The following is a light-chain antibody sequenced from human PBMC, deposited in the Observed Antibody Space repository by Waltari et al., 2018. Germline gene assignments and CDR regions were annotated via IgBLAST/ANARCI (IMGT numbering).Light chain of an antibody. CDR3: SSYTSIIPPFL. V-gene: IGLV2-14*01. Sequence: QSALTQPASVSGSPGQSLTISCTRSSSYLVGYSFVSWYQQHPGKAPKLMIYDVSHRPSGVSTRFSGSKSGNTASLPISGLQPEDEADYYCSSYTSIIPPFLFGTGTKVTVL. CDR1: SSYLVGYSF. J-gene: IGLJ1*01. CDR2: DVS.